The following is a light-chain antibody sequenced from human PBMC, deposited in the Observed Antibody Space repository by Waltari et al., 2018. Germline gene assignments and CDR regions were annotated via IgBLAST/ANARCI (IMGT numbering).Light chain of an antibody. J-gene: IGLJ2*01. CDR1: TSNIGSNY. V-gene: IGLV1-47*01. CDR3: AAWDDSLSGVV. Sequence: QSVLTQPPSASGTPGQRVTISCSGSTSNIGSNYVYWYQQLPGTAPQLLIRGNNRRPSGAPDRVSGSKSGTSASLAISGLRSEDEADYYCAAWDDSLSGVVFGGGTKLTVL. CDR2: GNN.